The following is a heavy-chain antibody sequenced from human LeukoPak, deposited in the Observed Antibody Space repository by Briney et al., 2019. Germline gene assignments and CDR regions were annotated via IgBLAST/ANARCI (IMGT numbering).Heavy chain of an antibody. D-gene: IGHD4-17*01. V-gene: IGHV5-51*01. J-gene: IGHJ3*01. Sequence: GESLKISCKVSGYSFTSYWIGWVRQMPGKGLEWVGLIYPDSDIMYSPSFQGQVTISVDKSISTAYLHWSRLKASDTAMYYCARHRRPSDYDASDVWGQGTLVIVSS. CDR2: IYPDSDI. CDR1: GYSFTSYW. CDR3: ARHRRPSDYDASDV.